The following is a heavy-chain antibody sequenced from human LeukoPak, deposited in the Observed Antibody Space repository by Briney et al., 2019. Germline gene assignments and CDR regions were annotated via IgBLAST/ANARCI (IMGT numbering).Heavy chain of an antibody. CDR2: IDNSGST. J-gene: IGHJ6*02. CDR3: ARAPLYSGGSGWSIYYFYAMDV. Sequence: SETLSLTCTVSGGSISSSYWSWVRQPPGKGLEWIGYIDNSGSTNYNPSLKSRVTISLDTPKSQSSLKLSSVTAADTAVYYCARAPLYSGGSGWSIYYFYAMDVWGQGTTVTVSS. V-gene: IGHV4-59*01. D-gene: IGHD6-19*01. CDR1: GGSISSSY.